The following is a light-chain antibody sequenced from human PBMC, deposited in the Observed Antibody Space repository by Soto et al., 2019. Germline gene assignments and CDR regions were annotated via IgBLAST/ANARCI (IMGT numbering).Light chain of an antibody. CDR3: QQYGSSPKT. CDR1: QSVSSFY. J-gene: IGKJ1*01. V-gene: IGKV3-20*01. Sequence: EIVLTQSPGTLSLSPGERATLSCRASQSVSSFYLAWYQQKPGQAPRLLIFGASTRATGIPDRFSGSGSGTDFTLTISRVEPEDFAVYYCQQYGSSPKTFGQGTKVDIK. CDR2: GAS.